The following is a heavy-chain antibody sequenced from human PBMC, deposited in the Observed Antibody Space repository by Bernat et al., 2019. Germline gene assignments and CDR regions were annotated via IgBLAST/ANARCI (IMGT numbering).Heavy chain of an antibody. CDR1: GFTFSSYS. Sequence: EVQLVESGGGLVKPGGSLRLSCAASGFTFSSYSMNWVRQAPGKGLEWVSSISSSSSYIYYADSVKGRFTISRDNAKNSLYLQMNSLRAEDTAVYYCAILETAFYSGGSCYAFDIWGQGTMVTVSS. CDR2: ISSSSSYI. V-gene: IGHV3-21*01. D-gene: IGHD2-15*01. CDR3: AILETAFYSGGSCYAFDI. J-gene: IGHJ3*02.